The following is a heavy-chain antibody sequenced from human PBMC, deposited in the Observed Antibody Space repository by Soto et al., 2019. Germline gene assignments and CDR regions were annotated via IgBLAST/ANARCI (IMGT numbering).Heavy chain of an antibody. D-gene: IGHD2-8*01. V-gene: IGHV5-10-1*01. CDR2: IDPSDSYT. J-gene: IGHJ4*02. CDR1: GYSFTSYW. CDR3: ARPCTNGVCSDY. Sequence: GESLKISCKGSGYSFTSYWISWVRQTPGKGLEWMGRIDPSDSYTNYSPSFQGHVTISADKSISTAYLQWSSLKASDTAMYYCARPCTNGVCSDYWGQGTLVTVSS.